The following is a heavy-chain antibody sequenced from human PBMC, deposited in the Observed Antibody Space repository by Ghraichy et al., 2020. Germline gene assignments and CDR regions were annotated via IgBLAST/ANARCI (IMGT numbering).Heavy chain of an antibody. D-gene: IGHD3-9*01. V-gene: IGHV4-34*01. Sequence: SETLSLTCAVYGGSFSGYYWSWIRQPPGKGLEWIGEINHSGSTNYNPSLKSRVTISVDTSKNQFSLKLSSVTAADTAVYYCARGRRSSLRYFDWVHGYFDYWGQGTLVTVSS. CDR1: GGSFSGYY. J-gene: IGHJ4*02. CDR2: INHSGST. CDR3: ARGRRSSLRYFDWVHGYFDY.